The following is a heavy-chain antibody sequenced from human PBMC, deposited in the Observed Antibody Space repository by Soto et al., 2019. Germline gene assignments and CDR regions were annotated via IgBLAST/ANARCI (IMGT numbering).Heavy chain of an antibody. J-gene: IGHJ4*02. D-gene: IGHD3-22*01. CDR3: AKVPQRTYYYDSSGYYPFDY. Sequence: EVQLLESGGGLVQPGGSLRLSCAASGFTFSSYAMSWVRQAPGKGLEWVSAISGSGGSTYYADSVKGRFTISRDNSKNTLYLQMNSLTAEDTAVYYCAKVPQRTYYYDSSGYYPFDYWGQGTLVTVSS. CDR2: ISGSGGST. V-gene: IGHV3-23*01. CDR1: GFTFSSYA.